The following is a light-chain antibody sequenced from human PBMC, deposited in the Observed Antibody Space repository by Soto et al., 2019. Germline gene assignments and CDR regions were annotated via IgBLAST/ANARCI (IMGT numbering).Light chain of an antibody. CDR2: EVS. CDR1: SSDVGGYNY. Sequence: QSALTQPASVSGSPGQSITISCTGTSSDVGGYNYVSWYQQHPGKAPKLMIYEVSNRPSGVSNRFSGSKSGNTASLTISGLQTEDEADYYCSSYTSSPIDYVFGTGTKVTVL. V-gene: IGLV2-14*01. CDR3: SSYTSSPIDYV. J-gene: IGLJ1*01.